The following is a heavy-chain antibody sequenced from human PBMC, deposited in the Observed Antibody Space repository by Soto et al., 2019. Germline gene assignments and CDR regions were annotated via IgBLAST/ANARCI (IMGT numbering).Heavy chain of an antibody. V-gene: IGHV4-30-2*01. D-gene: IGHD3-3*01. CDR3: AKFGIFGVVPRSGFDY. J-gene: IGHJ4*02. CDR1: GGSISSGGYS. CDR2: IYHSGST. Sequence: PSETLSLTCAVSGGSISSGGYSWSWIRQPPGKGLEWIGYIYHSGSTYYNPSLKSRVTISVDRSKNQFSLKLSSVTAADTAVYYCAKFGIFGVVPRSGFDYWGQGTLVTVSS.